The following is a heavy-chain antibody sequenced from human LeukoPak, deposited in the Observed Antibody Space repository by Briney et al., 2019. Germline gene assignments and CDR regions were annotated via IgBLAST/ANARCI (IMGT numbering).Heavy chain of an antibody. Sequence: PGGSLRLSCAASGFTVSSNYMSWVRQAPGKGLEWVSVIYSGGSTYYADSVKGRFTISRDNSKNTLYLQMNSLRAEDTAVYYCARALVGYDSSGYYYEYYYYGMDVWGQGTTVTVSS. J-gene: IGHJ6*02. V-gene: IGHV3-66*01. CDR3: ARALVGYDSSGYYYEYYYYGMDV. CDR2: IYSGGST. D-gene: IGHD3-22*01. CDR1: GFTVSSNY.